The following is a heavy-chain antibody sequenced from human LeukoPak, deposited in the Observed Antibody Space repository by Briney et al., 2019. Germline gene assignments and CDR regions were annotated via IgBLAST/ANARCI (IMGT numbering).Heavy chain of an antibody. V-gene: IGHV1-8*01. CDR3: ARRGAADKPFDY. J-gene: IGHJ4*02. D-gene: IGHD6-13*01. CDR2: MNPNSGNT. Sequence: GASVKVSCKASGYTFTSSDFNWVRQATGQGLEWMGWMNPNSGNTGYAQKFQGRVTMTRDTSISTAYMELSRLRSDDTAVYYCARRGAADKPFDYWGQGTLVTVSS. CDR1: GYTFTSSD.